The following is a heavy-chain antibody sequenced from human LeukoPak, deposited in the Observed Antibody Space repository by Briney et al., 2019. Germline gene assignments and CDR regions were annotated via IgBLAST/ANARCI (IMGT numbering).Heavy chain of an antibody. CDR3: ARDGRYYDSSGYDPPTPLDY. CDR1: GYTFTTYS. J-gene: IGHJ4*02. V-gene: IGHV1-46*01. CDR2: INLSGGST. Sequence: GASVKVSCKASGYTFTTYSMHWVRQAPGQGLEWMAIINLSGGSTDYTQKFQGRVTVTRDTSTGTVYMELSSLRSEDTAVYYCARDGRYYDSSGYDPPTPLDYWGQGTLVTVSS. D-gene: IGHD3-22*01.